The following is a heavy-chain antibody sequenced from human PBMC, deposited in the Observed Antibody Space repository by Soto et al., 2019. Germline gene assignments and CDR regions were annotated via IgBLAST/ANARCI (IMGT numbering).Heavy chain of an antibody. CDR3: ALSRWGIGWFAP. V-gene: IGHV4-30-4*01. CDR2: IYYSGST. CDR1: GGSISSGYSY. J-gene: IGHJ5*02. D-gene: IGHD7-27*01. Sequence: QVQLQESGPGLVKPSQTLSLTCTVSGGSISSGYSYWTWIRQPPGKGLEWIGYIYYSGSTYYNPSLKRRXXIXVXXSKNQFSLKLTSVTAADTAVYYCALSRWGIGWFAPWGQGTLVTVSS.